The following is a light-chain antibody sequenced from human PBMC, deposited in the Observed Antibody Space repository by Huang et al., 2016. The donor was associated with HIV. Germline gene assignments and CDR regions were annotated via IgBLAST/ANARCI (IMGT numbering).Light chain of an antibody. V-gene: IGKV3D-20*01. J-gene: IGKJ4*01. CDR1: QSVTGNH. CDR2: DAS. CDR3: QQYGSTPLT. Sequence: EIVLTQTPATLSLSPGERVTLSCGASQSVTGNHLAWYQKKPGLAPRLLIYDASNRATDIPDRFSGSGSGTDFTLTISRLEPEDFAVYYCQQYGSTPLTFGGGTKVEI.